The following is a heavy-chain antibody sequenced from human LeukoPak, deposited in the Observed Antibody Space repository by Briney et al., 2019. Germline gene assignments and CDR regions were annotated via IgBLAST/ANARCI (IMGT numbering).Heavy chain of an antibody. J-gene: IGHJ3*02. CDR2: IIPILGIA. V-gene: IGHV1-69*02. CDR3: ARYEQRLVGFDI. Sequence: SVKVSCKASGGTFSSYTISWVRQAPGQGLEGMGRIIPILGIANYAQKFQGRVTITADKSTSTAYMELSSLRSEDTAVYYCARYEQRLVGFDIWGQGTMVTVSS. D-gene: IGHD6-13*01. CDR1: GGTFSSYT.